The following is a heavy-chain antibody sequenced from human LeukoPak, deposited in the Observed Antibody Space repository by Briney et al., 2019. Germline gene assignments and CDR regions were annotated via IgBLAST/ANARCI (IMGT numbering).Heavy chain of an antibody. D-gene: IGHD1-14*01. CDR1: GYTFTGYY. V-gene: IGHV1-46*01. CDR2: INPSGGST. CDR3: ARDLHPGLTGYFDY. Sequence: ASVKVSCKASGYTFTGYYMHWVRQAPGQGLEWMGIINPSGGSTSYAQKFQGRVTMTRDMSTSTVYMELSSLRAEDTAVYYCARDLHPGLTGYFDYWGQGTLVTVSS. J-gene: IGHJ4*02.